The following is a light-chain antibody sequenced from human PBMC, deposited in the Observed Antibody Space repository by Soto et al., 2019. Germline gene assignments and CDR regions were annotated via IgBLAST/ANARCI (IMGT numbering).Light chain of an antibody. CDR2: DVT. J-gene: IGLJ1*01. V-gene: IGLV2-11*01. CDR3: YSYEGTYTFV. CDR1: ANDVGGHNY. Sequence: QSALTQPRSVSGSPGQSATISCTGTANDVGGHNYVSWYQQHPGEAPKLLIYDVTERPSGVPDRFSGSKSGNTSSLTISGLQNEDEADYYCYSYEGTYTFVFGTGTKVTV.